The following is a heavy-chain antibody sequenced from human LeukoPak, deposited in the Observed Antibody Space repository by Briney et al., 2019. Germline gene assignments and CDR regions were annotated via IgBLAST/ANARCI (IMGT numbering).Heavy chain of an antibody. J-gene: IGHJ4*02. CDR2: ISHTGNYI. V-gene: IGHV3-21*01. Sequence: GGSLRLSCAASGFTFSRYNMNWVRQAPGKGLEWVSSISHTGNYIYYADSVKGRFTISRDNAQNSLFLQMNSLRVEDTAVYYCARVLETDCSGGSCYSGLDYWGQGTLVTVSS. CDR1: GFTFSRYN. CDR3: ARVLETDCSGGSCYSGLDY. D-gene: IGHD2-15*01.